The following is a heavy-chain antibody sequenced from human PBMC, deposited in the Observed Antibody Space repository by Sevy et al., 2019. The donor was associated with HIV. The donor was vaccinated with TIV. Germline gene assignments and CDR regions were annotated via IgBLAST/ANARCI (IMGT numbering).Heavy chain of an antibody. J-gene: IGHJ4*02. V-gene: IGHV3-30*02. Sequence: GGSLRLSCTASGFTFSYYGMHWVRQTPGQGLEWVAFIGYDGTDKYYSDSVKGPFVISTDNSKNTLFLQMISLRTEDTAIYYCAKKTAAAGTGGFDYWGQGALVTVSS. CDR2: IGYDGTDK. CDR1: GFTFSYYG. CDR3: AKKTAAAGTGGFDY. D-gene: IGHD6-13*01.